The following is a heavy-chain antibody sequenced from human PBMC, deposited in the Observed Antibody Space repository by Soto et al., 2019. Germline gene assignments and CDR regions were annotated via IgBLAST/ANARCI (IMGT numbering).Heavy chain of an antibody. D-gene: IGHD1-26*01. J-gene: IGHJ6*02. V-gene: IGHV1-69*01. Sequence: VQVVQSEAEAKKPGSSVKLSCKVSGVTFSTAAFSWVRQAPGQGLDWRGGIIPIFGGAKYAQKCQARVTITADEKTRVLYMGVTSLRIDDTAGYICARVGKYRQEAGATEYFGMEVWGQGTTFPV. CDR1: GVTFSTAA. CDR3: ARVGKYRQEAGATEYFGMEV. CDR2: IIPIFGGA.